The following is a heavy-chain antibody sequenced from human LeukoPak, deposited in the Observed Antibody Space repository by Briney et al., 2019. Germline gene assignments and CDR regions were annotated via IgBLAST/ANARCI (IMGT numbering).Heavy chain of an antibody. Sequence: SETLSLTCTVSGDSISSYYWSWIRQPPGKGLEWIGYIYYSGSTNYNPSLKSRVTISVDTSKNQFSLKLSSVTAADTAVYYCARHGGYYDSSGYYPYYFDYWGQGTLVTVSS. CDR3: ARHGGYYDSSGYYPYYFDY. D-gene: IGHD3-22*01. V-gene: IGHV4-59*08. CDR2: IYYSGST. J-gene: IGHJ4*02. CDR1: GDSISSYY.